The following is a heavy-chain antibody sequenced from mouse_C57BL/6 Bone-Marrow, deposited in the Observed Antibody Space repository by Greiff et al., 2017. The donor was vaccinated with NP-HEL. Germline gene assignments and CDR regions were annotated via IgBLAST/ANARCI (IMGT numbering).Heavy chain of an antibody. D-gene: IGHD2-3*01. CDR1: GYAFTNYL. CDR2: INPGGGGT. Sequence: QVQLQQSGAELVRPGTSVKVSCKASGYAFTNYLIEWVKQRPGQGLEWIGVINPGGGGTNYNEKFKGKATLTADKSSSTAYMQLSSLTSEDSAVYFSARDGYSPFDYWGQGTTLTVSS. CDR3: ARDGYSPFDY. V-gene: IGHV1-54*01. J-gene: IGHJ2*01.